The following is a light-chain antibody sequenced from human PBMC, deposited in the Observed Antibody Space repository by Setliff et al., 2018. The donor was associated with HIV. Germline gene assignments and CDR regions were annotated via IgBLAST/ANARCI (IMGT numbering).Light chain of an antibody. CDR2: GAS. V-gene: IGKV3D-20*02. CDR1: QSVSSSY. Sequence: EIVLTQSPGTLSLSPGERATLSCRASQSVSSSYLAWYQQKPGQAPRLLIYGASSRATGIPDRFSGSGSGTDFTLTISSLQPEDFAVYYCQQRSNWPRTWTFGQGTKVDIK. J-gene: IGKJ1*01. CDR3: QQRSNWPRTWT.